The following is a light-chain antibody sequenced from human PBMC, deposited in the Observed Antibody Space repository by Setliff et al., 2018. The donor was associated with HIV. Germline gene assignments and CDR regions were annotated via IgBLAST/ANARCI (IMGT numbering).Light chain of an antibody. CDR1: QIVRSRY. J-gene: IGKJ1*01. Sequence: EIVLTQSPATLSLSPGQGATLSCRASQIVRSRYLAWHQQKPGQAPRLLIYGASSRASGIPDRFGGSGSGTDFSLNISRLEPEDFAIYYCQQYSSSSRTFGQGTKVDIK. CDR3: QQYSSSSRT. V-gene: IGKV3-20*01. CDR2: GAS.